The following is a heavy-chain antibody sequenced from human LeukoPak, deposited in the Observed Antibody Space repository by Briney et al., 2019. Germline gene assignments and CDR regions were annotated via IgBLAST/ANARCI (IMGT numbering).Heavy chain of an antibody. CDR3: ARLYYDILTGYGWFDP. V-gene: IGHV3-53*01. Sequence: GGSLRLSCAASGFTVSNNYMSWVRQAPGKGLEWVSLICSGGSTYYADSVKGRFTISRDNSKNTLYLQMKSLRAEDTAVYYCARLYYDILTGYGWFDPWGQGTLVTVSS. D-gene: IGHD3-9*01. J-gene: IGHJ5*02. CDR2: ICSGGST. CDR1: GFTVSNNY.